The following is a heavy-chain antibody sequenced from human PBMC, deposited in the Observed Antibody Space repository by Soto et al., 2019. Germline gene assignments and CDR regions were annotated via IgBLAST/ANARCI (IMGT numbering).Heavy chain of an antibody. CDR1: GYSVSSNSAA. Sequence: PSQTLSLTCAISGYSVSSNSAACNWIRHSPSRVLEFLGRTYYRSKWYNDYAVSVKSLITINPDTSKKQFSLQLNSVTPEYTAVYYCERDDVLGCTNGVCYDYRGWLEQWGQGTLVNVSS. J-gene: IGHJ4*02. CDR3: ERDDVLGCTNGVCYDYRGWLEQ. CDR2: TYYRSKWYN. V-gene: IGHV6-1*01. D-gene: IGHD2-8*01.